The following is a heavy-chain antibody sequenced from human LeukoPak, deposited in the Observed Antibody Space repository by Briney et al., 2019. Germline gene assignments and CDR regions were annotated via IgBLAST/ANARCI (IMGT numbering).Heavy chain of an antibody. CDR3: ARSNIVVVPAANPVY. Sequence: GGSLRLSCAASGFTFSSYAMHWVRQAPGKGLEWVAVISYDGSNKYYADSVKGRFTISRDNSKNTLYLQMNSLRAEDTAVYYCARSNIVVVPAANPVYWGQGTLVTVSS. V-gene: IGHV3-30-3*01. CDR2: ISYDGSNK. D-gene: IGHD2-2*01. CDR1: GFTFSSYA. J-gene: IGHJ4*02.